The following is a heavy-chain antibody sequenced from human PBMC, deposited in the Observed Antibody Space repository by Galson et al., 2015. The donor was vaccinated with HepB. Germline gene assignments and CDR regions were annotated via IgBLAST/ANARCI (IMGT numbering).Heavy chain of an antibody. CDR3: AREIAYDNNGHYWGPLDC. CDR1: GGTFSSFT. D-gene: IGHD3-22*01. V-gene: IGHV1-69*13. CDR2: IIPIFGTT. J-gene: IGHJ4*02. Sequence: SVKVSCKASGGTFSSFTLSWMRQAPGQGLEWMGGIIPIFGTTKYAQKFQGRVTITADESTGTAYMELSSLRADDTAVYYCAREIAYDNNGHYWGPLDCWGQGILVTISS.